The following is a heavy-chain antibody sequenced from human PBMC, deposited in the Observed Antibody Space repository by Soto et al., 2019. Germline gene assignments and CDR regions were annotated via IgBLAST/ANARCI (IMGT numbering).Heavy chain of an antibody. Sequence: GASGKDSWKDSCYTSTQNGITWGMPAPGQGLEWMGWISAYNGNTNYAQKLQGRVTMTTDTSTSTAYMELRSLRSDDTAVYYCARGSIAVAGGNVFDIWGQGTMVTVSS. CDR3: ARGSIAVAGGNVFDI. J-gene: IGHJ3*02. CDR1: CYTSTQNG. V-gene: IGHV1-18*01. D-gene: IGHD6-19*01. CDR2: ISAYNGNT.